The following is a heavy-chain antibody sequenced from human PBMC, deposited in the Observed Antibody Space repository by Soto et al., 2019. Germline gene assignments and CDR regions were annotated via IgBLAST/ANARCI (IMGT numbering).Heavy chain of an antibody. CDR2: IYYIGAY. CDR3: ARTPETRDWLDP. CDR1: GASVSSYY. Sequence: SETLSLTCSVSGASVSSYYWSWVRQPPGKGLEWNGYIYYIGAYNYNPSLKSRVTISVDTSKNQFSLKLTSVTAADTAVYYCARTPETRDWLDPWGQGTLVTVSS. D-gene: IGHD1-7*01. J-gene: IGHJ5*02. V-gene: IGHV4-59*02.